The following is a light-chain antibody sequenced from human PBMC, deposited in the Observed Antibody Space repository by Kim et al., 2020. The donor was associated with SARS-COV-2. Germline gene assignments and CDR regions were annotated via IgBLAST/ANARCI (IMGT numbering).Light chain of an antibody. Sequence: VALGQTVRITCEGDSLRSYYATWYQQKPGQAPIVVIYGKNNRPSAIPDRFSGSSSGNTASLTITGTQAGDEADYYCNSRDSNDNVVFGGGTQLTVL. CDR2: GKN. CDR1: SLRSYY. J-gene: IGLJ2*01. V-gene: IGLV3-19*01. CDR3: NSRDSNDNVV.